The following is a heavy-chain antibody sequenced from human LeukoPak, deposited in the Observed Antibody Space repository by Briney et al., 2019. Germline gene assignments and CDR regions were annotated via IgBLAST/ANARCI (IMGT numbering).Heavy chain of an antibody. D-gene: IGHD3-3*01. CDR1: GLTFSSYA. V-gene: IGHV3-30*01. Sequence: GGSLRLSCAASGLTFSSYAMHWVRQAPGKGLEWVAVISYDGSNKYYADSVKGRFTISRDNSKNTLYLQMNSLRAEDTAVYYCARDSSVVIILYYFDYWGQGTLVTVSS. CDR2: ISYDGSNK. J-gene: IGHJ4*02. CDR3: ARDSSVVIILYYFDY.